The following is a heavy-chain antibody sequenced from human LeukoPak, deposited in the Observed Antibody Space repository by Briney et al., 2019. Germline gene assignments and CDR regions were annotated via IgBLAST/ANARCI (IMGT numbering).Heavy chain of an antibody. Sequence: PSETLSLTCAVSGGSISSSNWWSWVRQPPGKGLEWIGEIYHSGSTNYNPSLKSRVTISVDKSKNQFSLKLSSVTAAGTAVYYCARDPYCSSTSCYAENAFDIWGQGTMVTVSS. CDR2: IYHSGST. CDR3: ARDPYCSSTSCYAENAFDI. V-gene: IGHV4-4*02. D-gene: IGHD2-2*01. J-gene: IGHJ3*02. CDR1: GGSISSSNW.